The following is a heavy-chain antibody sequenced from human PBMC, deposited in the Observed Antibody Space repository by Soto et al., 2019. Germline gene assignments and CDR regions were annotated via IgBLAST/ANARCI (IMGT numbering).Heavy chain of an antibody. CDR2: IYYSGST. D-gene: IGHD6-13*01. V-gene: IGHV4-39*01. CDR1: GGSISSSSYY. CDR3: ARQGRGIADFDY. J-gene: IGHJ4*02. Sequence: SETLSLTCTVSGGSISSSSYYWGWIRQPPGKGLEWIGSIYYSGSTYCNPSLKSRVTISVDTSKNQFSLKLSSVTAADTAVYYCARQGRGIADFDYWGQGTLVTVS.